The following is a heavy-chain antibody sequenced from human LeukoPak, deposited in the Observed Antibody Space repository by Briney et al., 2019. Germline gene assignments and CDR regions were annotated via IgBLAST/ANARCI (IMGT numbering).Heavy chain of an antibody. CDR3: ARDYYDSSGRRHDAFDI. D-gene: IGHD3-22*01. CDR2: ISYDGSNK. V-gene: IGHV3-30*03. Sequence: GRSLRLSCAASGFTFSSYGMHWVRQAPGKGLEWVAVISYDGSNKYYADSVKGRFTISRDNSKNTLYLQMNSLRAEDTAVYYCARDYYDSSGRRHDAFDIWGQGTMVTVSS. CDR1: GFTFSSYG. J-gene: IGHJ3*02.